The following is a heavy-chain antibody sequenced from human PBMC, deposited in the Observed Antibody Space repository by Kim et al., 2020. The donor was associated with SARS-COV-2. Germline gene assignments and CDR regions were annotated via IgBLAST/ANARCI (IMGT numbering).Heavy chain of an antibody. V-gene: IGHV3-9*01. CDR1: GFTFDDYA. J-gene: IGHJ4*02. CDR3: AKDIENGDYVNYFDY. Sequence: GGSLRLSCAASGFTFDDYAMHWVRQAPGKGLEWVSGISWNSGSIGYADSVKGRFTISRDNAKNSLYLQMNSLRAEDTALYYCAKDIENGDYVNYFDYWGQGTLVTVSS. D-gene: IGHD4-17*01. CDR2: ISWNSGSI.